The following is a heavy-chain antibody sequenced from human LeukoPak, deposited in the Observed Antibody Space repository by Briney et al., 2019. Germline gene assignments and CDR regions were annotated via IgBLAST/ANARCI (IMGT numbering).Heavy chain of an antibody. J-gene: IGHJ4*02. CDR1: GYTFTSYD. D-gene: IGHD5-18*01. CDR3: ARATLVDTAMVSPPHFDY. V-gene: IGHV1-8*01. CDR2: MNPNSGNT. Sequence: ASVKVSCKASGYTFTSYDINWVRQATGQGLEWMGWMNPNSGNTGYAQKFQGRVTMTRNTSISTAYMELSSLRSEDTAVYYCARATLVDTAMVSPPHFDYWGQGTLVTVSS.